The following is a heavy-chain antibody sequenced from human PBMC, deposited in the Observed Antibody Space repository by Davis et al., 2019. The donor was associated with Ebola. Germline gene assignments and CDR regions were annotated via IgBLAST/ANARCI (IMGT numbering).Heavy chain of an antibody. CDR3: TKDRGGSSQH. CDR2: ISRSDDAK. V-gene: IGHV3-11*01. CDR1: GFTFSDYY. D-gene: IGHD2-2*01. Sequence: GESLKISCVVSGFTFSDYYMSWIRQAPGKGLEWISFISRSDDAKYYADSVRGRFTISRDNSKNTLFLQMDSLRSEDTAIYYCTKDRGGSSQHWGQGTQVIVSS. J-gene: IGHJ1*01.